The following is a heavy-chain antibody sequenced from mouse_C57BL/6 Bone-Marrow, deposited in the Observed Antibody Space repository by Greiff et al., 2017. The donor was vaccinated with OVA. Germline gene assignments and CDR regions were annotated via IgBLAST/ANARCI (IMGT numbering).Heavy chain of an antibody. D-gene: IGHD1-1*01. J-gene: IGHJ1*03. V-gene: IGHV1-55*01. CDR2: IYPGSGST. CDR3: AEPYYGSSHWYCDV. CDR1: GYTFTSYW. Sequence: QVQLQQPGAELVKPGASVKMSCKASGYTFTSYWITWVKQRPGQGLEWIGDIYPGSGSTNYNEKFKSKATLTVDTSSSTAYMQLSSLTSEDSAVYDGAEPYYGSSHWYCDVWGTGTTVTVSS.